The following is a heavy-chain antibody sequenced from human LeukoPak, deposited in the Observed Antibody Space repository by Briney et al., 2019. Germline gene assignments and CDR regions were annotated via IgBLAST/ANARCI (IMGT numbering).Heavy chain of an antibody. D-gene: IGHD1-26*01. V-gene: IGHV3-21*01. CDR2: ISRSSGYI. J-gene: IGHJ4*02. CDR3: ARGRDSGSYFGRYYFDC. Sequence: PGGSLRLSCAASGFTFSSYSMNWVRQAPGKGLEWVSSISRSSGYIFYADSVNGRFPIPRDNAKNSLYLQMNSLRAGDTAVYYCARGRDSGSYFGRYYFDCWGQGTLVTVSS. CDR1: GFTFSSYS.